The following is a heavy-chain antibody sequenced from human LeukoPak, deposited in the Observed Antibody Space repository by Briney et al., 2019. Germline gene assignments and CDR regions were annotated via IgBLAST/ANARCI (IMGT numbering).Heavy chain of an antibody. V-gene: IGHV3-43*02. Sequence: GGPLRLSCAASGFTFDDYAMHWVRQAPGKGLEWVSLISGDGGSTYYADSVKGRFTISRDNSKNSLYLQMNSLRTEDTALYYCAKSSRVLAGLDFDYWGQGTLVTVSS. J-gene: IGHJ4*02. CDR2: ISGDGGST. CDR1: GFTFDDYA. CDR3: AKSSRVLAGLDFDY. D-gene: IGHD3-16*01.